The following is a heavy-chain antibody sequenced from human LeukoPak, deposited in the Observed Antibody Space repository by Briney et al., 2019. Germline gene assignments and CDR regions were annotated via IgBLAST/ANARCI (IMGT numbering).Heavy chain of an antibody. CDR2: ISWNSGSI. J-gene: IGHJ4*02. V-gene: IGHV3-9*03. CDR3: AKDNRAVAGTGGFDY. CDR1: GFTFDDYA. D-gene: IGHD6-19*01. Sequence: PGGSLRLSCAAYGFTFDDYAMHWVRQAPGKGLEWVSGISWNSGSIGYADSVTGRFTISRDNAKNSLYLQMNSLRAEDMALYYCAKDNRAVAGTGGFDYWGQGTLVTVSS.